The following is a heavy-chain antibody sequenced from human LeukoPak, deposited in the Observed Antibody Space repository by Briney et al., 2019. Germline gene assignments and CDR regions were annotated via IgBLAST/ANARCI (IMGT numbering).Heavy chain of an antibody. CDR2: ISVYHGTT. V-gene: IGHV1-18*01. Sequence: ASVKVSCKASGYTFTSYGISWVRQAPGRGLEWMGWISVYHGTTNYAQSLQDRVTVTADTSTSTVYMELRSLRYDDPAVYYCARDPGGVRGVIVDYWGQGTLVTVSS. D-gene: IGHD3-10*01. CDR1: GYTFTSYG. J-gene: IGHJ4*02. CDR3: ARDPGGVRGVIVDY.